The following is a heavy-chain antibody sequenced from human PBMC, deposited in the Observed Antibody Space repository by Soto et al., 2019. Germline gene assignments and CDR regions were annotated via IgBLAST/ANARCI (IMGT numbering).Heavy chain of an antibody. Sequence: QVQLQESGPGLVKPSQTLSLTCTVSGGSISSAGYYWSWIRQHPGKGLEWIGYIYYSGSTYYNPSLKSRVTISVDTSKNQFSLKLSSVTAADTAVYYCARHSATFPFDWLSYGMDVWGQGTTVTVSS. CDR3: ARHSATFPFDWLSYGMDV. CDR1: GGSISSAGYY. CDR2: IYYSGST. D-gene: IGHD3-9*01. J-gene: IGHJ6*02. V-gene: IGHV4-31*03.